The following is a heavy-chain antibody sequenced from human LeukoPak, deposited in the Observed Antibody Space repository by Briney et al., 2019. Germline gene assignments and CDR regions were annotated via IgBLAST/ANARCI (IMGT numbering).Heavy chain of an antibody. D-gene: IGHD1-1*01. CDR3: ARGGTSYYYYYMDV. CDR2: INPNSGGT. J-gene: IGHJ6*03. CDR1: GYTFTSYY. Sequence: ASVKVSCKASGYTFTSYYMHWVRQAPGQGLEWMGWINPNSGGTNYAQKFQGRVTMTRDTSISTAYMELSRLRSDDTAVYYCARGGTSYYYYYMDVWGKGTTVTISS. V-gene: IGHV1-2*02.